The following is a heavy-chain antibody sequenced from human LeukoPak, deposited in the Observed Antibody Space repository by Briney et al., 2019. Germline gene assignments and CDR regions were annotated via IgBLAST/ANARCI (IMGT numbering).Heavy chain of an antibody. D-gene: IGHD5-24*01. CDR1: GGSISSFY. CDR3: ARGYGRDGYRTLDY. J-gene: IGHJ4*02. Sequence: AETLSLTCTVSGGSISSFYWSWIRQPPGEGLEWIGYINYSGSTNYNPSLKSRVTISVDTSKNQFSLKLSSVTTGDTAVYYCARGYGRDGYRTLDYWGQGTLVTVSS. V-gene: IGHV4-59*01. CDR2: INYSGST.